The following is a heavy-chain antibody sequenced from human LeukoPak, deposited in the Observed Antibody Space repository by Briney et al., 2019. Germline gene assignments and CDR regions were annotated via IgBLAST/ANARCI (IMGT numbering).Heavy chain of an antibody. D-gene: IGHD2-15*01. V-gene: IGHV3-74*01. CDR2: IHTGGNDI. CDR1: GFTFSAYW. Sequence: PGRSLRLSCAASGFTFSAYWMHWVRQAAGKGRVWLSRIHTGGNDITYADSVKGRLTISRDNAKNTLYLQMNTLTVEDTAVYFCARGLVVGGTRPNDYWGQGTLVTVAS. CDR3: ARGLVVGGTRPNDY. J-gene: IGHJ4*02.